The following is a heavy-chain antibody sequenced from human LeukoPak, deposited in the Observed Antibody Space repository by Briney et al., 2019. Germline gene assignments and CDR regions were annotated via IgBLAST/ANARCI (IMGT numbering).Heavy chain of an antibody. V-gene: IGHV4-59*01. CDR1: GGSISSYY. D-gene: IGHD4-23*01. J-gene: IGHJ3*02. CDR3: ARGGGYGGNRAPSTYAFDI. Sequence: PSETLSLTCTVSGGSISSYYWSWIRQPPGKGLEWIGYIYYSGSTNYNPSLKSRVTISVDTSKNQFSLKLSSVTAADTAVYYCARGGGYGGNRAPSTYAFDIWGQGTMVAVSS. CDR2: IYYSGST.